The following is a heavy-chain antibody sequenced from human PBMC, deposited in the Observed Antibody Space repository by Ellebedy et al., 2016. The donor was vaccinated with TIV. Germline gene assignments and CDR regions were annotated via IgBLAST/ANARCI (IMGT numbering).Heavy chain of an antibody. CDR3: ATAVVGEVPAAHPNWFDP. Sequence: ASVKVSXKVSGYTLTELSMHWVRQAPGKGLEWMGGFDPEDGETIYAQKFQGRVTMTEDTSTDTAYMELSSLRSEDTAVYYCATAVVGEVPAAHPNWFDPWGQGTLVTVSS. V-gene: IGHV1-24*01. CDR1: GYTLTELS. CDR2: FDPEDGET. J-gene: IGHJ5*02. D-gene: IGHD2-2*01.